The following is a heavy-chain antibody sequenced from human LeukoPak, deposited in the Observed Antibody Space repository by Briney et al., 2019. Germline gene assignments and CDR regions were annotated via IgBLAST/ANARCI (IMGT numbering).Heavy chain of an antibody. CDR1: GFTVSSNY. CDR3: ASVDYYGSGSYFDY. D-gene: IGHD3-10*01. Sequence: LRLSCAASGFTVSSNYMSWVRQAPGKGLEWIGYIYYSGSTYYNPSLKSRVTISVDTSKNQFSLKLSSVTAADTAVYYCASVDYYGSGSYFDYWGQGTLVTVSS. V-gene: IGHV4-30-4*08. J-gene: IGHJ4*02. CDR2: IYYSGST.